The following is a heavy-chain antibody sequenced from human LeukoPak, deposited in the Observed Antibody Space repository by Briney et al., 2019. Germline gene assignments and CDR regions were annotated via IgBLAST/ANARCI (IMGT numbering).Heavy chain of an antibody. CDR1: GFTFSSYA. V-gene: IGHV3-30-3*01. CDR3: ARDSNDYGGNLYSDY. CDR2: ISYDGSNK. Sequence: GRSLRLSCAASGFTFSSYAMHWVRQAPGKGLEWVAVISYDGSNKYYADSVKGRFTISRDNSKNTLHLQMNSLRAEDTAVYYCARDSNDYGGNLYSDYWGQGTLVTVSS. D-gene: IGHD4-23*01. J-gene: IGHJ4*02.